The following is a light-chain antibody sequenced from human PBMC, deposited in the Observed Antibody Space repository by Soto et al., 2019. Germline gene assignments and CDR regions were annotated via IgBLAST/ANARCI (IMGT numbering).Light chain of an antibody. CDR2: GAS. CDR3: QQYGGSPRIT. V-gene: IGKV3-15*01. CDR1: QSVNSN. J-gene: IGKJ5*01. Sequence: EIVMTHSPATLSVSPLEIATLSFRASQSVNSNLAWYQQKPGQAPRLLIYGASTRATGIPDRFSGSGSGTDFTLIINRLEPEDVAIYYCQQYGGSPRITFGQGTRLEIK.